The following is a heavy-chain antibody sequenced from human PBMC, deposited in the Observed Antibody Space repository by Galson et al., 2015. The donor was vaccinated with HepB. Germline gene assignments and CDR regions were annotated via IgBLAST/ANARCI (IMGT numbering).Heavy chain of an antibody. CDR2: FDPEDGET. CDR3: ATSDAVDTAMVSMLGAFDI. J-gene: IGHJ3*02. CDR1: GYTLTELS. Sequence: SVKVSCKVSGYTLTELSMHWVRQAPGKGLEWMGGFDPEDGETIYAQKFQGRVTMTEDTSTDTAYMGLSSLRSEDTAVYYCATSDAVDTAMVSMLGAFDIWGQGTMVTVSS. V-gene: IGHV1-24*01. D-gene: IGHD5-18*01.